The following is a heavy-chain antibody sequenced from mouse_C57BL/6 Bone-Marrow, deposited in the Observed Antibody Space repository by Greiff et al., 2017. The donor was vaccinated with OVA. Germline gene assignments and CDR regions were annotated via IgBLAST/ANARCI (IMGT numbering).Heavy chain of an antibody. CDR3: AREGTKVY. J-gene: IGHJ2*01. Sequence: DVQLQESGPGLVKPSPSLSLTCSVTGYSITSGYYWNWIRQFPGNKLEWMGYLSYDGSNNYNPSFKNRISITRDTSKNQFFLKLNSVTTEDTATYYCAREGTKVYWGQGTTLTVSS. CDR1: GYSITSGYY. V-gene: IGHV3-6*01. D-gene: IGHD1-1*01. CDR2: LSYDGSN.